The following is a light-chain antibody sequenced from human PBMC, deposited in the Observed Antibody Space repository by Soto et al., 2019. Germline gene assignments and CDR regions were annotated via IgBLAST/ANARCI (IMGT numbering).Light chain of an antibody. CDR3: GTWDNILSGGV. Sequence: QSVLTQPPSVSAAPGQKVTISCSGSNSNIGNNYVSWYQQFPGTAPRLLIYDNNTRPSGIVDRFSGSKSGTSATLDIAGLQSGDEANYYCGTWDNILSGGVFGGGTKLTVL. J-gene: IGLJ3*02. CDR1: NSNIGNNY. V-gene: IGLV1-51*01. CDR2: DNN.